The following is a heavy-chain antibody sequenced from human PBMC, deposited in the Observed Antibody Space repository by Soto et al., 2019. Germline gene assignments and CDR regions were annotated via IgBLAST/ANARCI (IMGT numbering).Heavy chain of an antibody. D-gene: IGHD6-19*01. J-gene: IGHJ5*02. V-gene: IGHV1-69*13. CDR2: IIPIFGTA. CDR1: GGTFSSYA. CDR3: ARESIAVFPWFDP. Sequence: SVKVSCKASGGTFSSYAISWVRQAPGQGLEWMGGIIPIFGTANYAQKFQGRVTITADESTSTAYMELGSLRSEDTAVYYCARESIAVFPWFDPWGQGTLVTVSS.